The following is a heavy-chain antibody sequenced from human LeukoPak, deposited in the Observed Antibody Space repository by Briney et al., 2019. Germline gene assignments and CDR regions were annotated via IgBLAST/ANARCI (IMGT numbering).Heavy chain of an antibody. V-gene: IGHV3-30*02. CDR3: AIALRFLEWLDYYYYMDV. D-gene: IGHD3-3*01. CDR1: GFTFSSYG. Sequence: GGSLRLSRAASGFTFSSYGMHWVRQAPGKGLEWVAFIRYDGSNKYYADSVKGRFTISRDNSKNTLYLQMNSLRAEDTAVYYCAIALRFLEWLDYYYYMDVWGKGTTVTVSS. CDR2: IRYDGSNK. J-gene: IGHJ6*03.